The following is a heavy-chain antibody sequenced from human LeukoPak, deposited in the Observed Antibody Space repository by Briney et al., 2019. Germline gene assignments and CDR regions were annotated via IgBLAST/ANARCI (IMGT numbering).Heavy chain of an antibody. Sequence: GGSLRLSCAASGFTFSSYWMSWVRQAPGKGLEWLSYISSGSSTIYYADSVEGRFTISRDNAKNSLYLQMNSLRDEDTAVYYCARGETARVDYWGQGILVTVSS. CDR2: ISSGSSTI. CDR3: ARGETARVDY. J-gene: IGHJ4*02. CDR1: GFTFSSYW. D-gene: IGHD3-16*01. V-gene: IGHV3-48*02.